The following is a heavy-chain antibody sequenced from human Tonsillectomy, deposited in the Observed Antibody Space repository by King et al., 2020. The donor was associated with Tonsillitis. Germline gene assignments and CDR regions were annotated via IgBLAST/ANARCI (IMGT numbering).Heavy chain of an antibody. Sequence: QLQESGPGLAKPSETLSLTCTVSGGSISSSSYYWGWIRQPPGKGLEWIGSIYYSGSTYYNPSLKSRVTISVDTSKNQFSLKLSSVTAADTAVYYCASNWELRTLDYWGQGTLVTVSS. V-gene: IGHV4-39*01. CDR1: GGSISSSSYY. CDR2: IYYSGST. J-gene: IGHJ4*02. CDR3: ASNWELRTLDY. D-gene: IGHD1-26*01.